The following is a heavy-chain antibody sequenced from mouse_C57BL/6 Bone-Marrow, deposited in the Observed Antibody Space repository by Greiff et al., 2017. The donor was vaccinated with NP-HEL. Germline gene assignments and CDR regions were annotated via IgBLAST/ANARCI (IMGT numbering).Heavy chain of an antibody. Sequence: VQLQESGPELVKPGASVKISCKASGYAFSSSWMNWVKQRPGKGLEWIGRIYPGDGDTNYNGKFKGKATLTADKSSSTAYMQLSSLTSEDSAVYCCASPSDYGSNYAMDYWGQGTSVTVSS. CDR1: GYAFSSSW. CDR2: IYPGDGDT. D-gene: IGHD1-1*01. J-gene: IGHJ4*01. CDR3: ASPSDYGSNYAMDY. V-gene: IGHV1-82*01.